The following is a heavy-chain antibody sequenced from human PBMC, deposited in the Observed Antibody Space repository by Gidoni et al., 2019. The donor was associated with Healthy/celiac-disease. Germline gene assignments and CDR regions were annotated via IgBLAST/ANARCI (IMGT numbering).Heavy chain of an antibody. D-gene: IGHD5-12*01. CDR3: ARVMSRDGYIPAD. J-gene: IGHJ4*02. CDR2: ISSSGSTI. Sequence: QVQLVESGGGLVKPGWSLRLSCAASGFTFSDYYMSLIRQAPGKVLEWVSYISSSGSTIYYADSVKGRCTSSRDNAKNSLYLQMNSLRAEDTAVYYCARVMSRDGYIPADWGQGTLVTVSS. CDR1: GFTFSDYY. V-gene: IGHV3-11*01.